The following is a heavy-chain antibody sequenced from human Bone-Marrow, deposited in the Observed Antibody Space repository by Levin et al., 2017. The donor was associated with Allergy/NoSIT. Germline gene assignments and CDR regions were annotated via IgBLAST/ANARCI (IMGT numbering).Heavy chain of an antibody. V-gene: IGHV3-23*01. CDR1: GFTFSSYA. D-gene: IGHD1-1*01. Sequence: GESLKISCAASGFTFSSYAMSWVRQAPGKGLEWVSAISGSGGSTYYADSVKGRFTISRDNSKNTLYLQMNSLRAEDTAVYYCAKDTERVDTSVDYWGQGTLVTVSS. CDR3: AKDTERVDTSVDY. CDR2: ISGSGGST. J-gene: IGHJ4*02.